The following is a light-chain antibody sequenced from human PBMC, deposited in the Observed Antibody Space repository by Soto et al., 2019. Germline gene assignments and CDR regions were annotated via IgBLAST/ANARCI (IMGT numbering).Light chain of an antibody. CDR2: DTT. CDR1: SSNIGAGYD. Sequence: QSVLTQPPSVSGAPGQRVTISCTGSSSNIGAGYDVHWYQQRPGAAPKLLIYDTTTRPSGVPDRFSGSRSGTSASLAITGLQAEDEADYYCQSFDSSRIGLLFGGGTKLTVL. CDR3: QSFDSSRIGLL. V-gene: IGLV1-40*01. J-gene: IGLJ2*01.